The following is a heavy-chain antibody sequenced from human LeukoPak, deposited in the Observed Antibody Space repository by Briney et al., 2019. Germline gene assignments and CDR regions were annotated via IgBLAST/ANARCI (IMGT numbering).Heavy chain of an antibody. Sequence: GGSLRLSCAASGFTFSSYAMHWVRQAPGKGLEWVAVISYDGSNKYYADSVKGRFTISRDNSKNTLYLQMNSLRAEYTAVYYCAREGPLLTTVTTRGLFDYWGQGTLVTVSS. CDR2: ISYDGSNK. CDR1: GFTFSSYA. CDR3: AREGPLLTTVTTRGLFDY. J-gene: IGHJ4*02. V-gene: IGHV3-30-3*01. D-gene: IGHD4-17*01.